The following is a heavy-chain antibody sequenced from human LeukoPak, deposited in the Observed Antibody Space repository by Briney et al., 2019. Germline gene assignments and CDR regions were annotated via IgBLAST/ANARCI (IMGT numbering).Heavy chain of an antibody. Sequence: GGSLRLSCAASGFTFSSYAMHWVRQAPGKGLEWVAFIRYDGSNKYYADSVKGRFTISRDNSKNTLYLQMNSLRAEDTAVYYCAKDRAFVEGIAVAGTLDYWGQGTLVTVSS. CDR1: GFTFSSYA. V-gene: IGHV3-30*02. CDR3: AKDRAFVEGIAVAGTLDY. J-gene: IGHJ4*02. D-gene: IGHD6-19*01. CDR2: IRYDGSNK.